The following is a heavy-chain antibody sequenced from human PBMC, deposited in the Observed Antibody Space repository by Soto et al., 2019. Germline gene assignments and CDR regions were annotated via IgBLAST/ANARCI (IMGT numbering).Heavy chain of an antibody. CDR3: ARYSYGRPYYYYYGMDV. CDR2: IKQDGSEK. Sequence: GWSVRLSCAASGFTFSSYWMSWVRQAPGKGLEWVANIKQDGSEKYYVDSVKGRFTISRDNAKNSLYLQMNSLRAEDTAVYYCARYSYGRPYYYYYGMDVWGQGTTVTVS. J-gene: IGHJ6*02. CDR1: GFTFSSYW. V-gene: IGHV3-7*01. D-gene: IGHD5-18*01.